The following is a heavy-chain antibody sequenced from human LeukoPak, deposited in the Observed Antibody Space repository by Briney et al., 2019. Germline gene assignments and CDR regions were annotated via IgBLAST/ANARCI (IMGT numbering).Heavy chain of an antibody. CDR1: GGSFSGYY. J-gene: IGHJ5*02. V-gene: IGHV4-34*01. CDR2: INHSGST. Sequence: PSETLSLTCAVYGGSFSGYYWSWIRQPPGKGPEWIGEINHSGSTNYNPSLKSRVTISVDTPKNQFSLKLSSVTAADTAVYYCARVLPVYGDRTPNWILDPWGQGTLVTVSS. CDR3: ARVLPVYGDRTPNWILDP. D-gene: IGHD4-17*01.